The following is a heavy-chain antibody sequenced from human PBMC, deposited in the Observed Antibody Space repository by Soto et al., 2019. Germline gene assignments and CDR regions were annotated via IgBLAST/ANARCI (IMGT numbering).Heavy chain of an antibody. CDR2: ISGSGGST. J-gene: IGHJ4*02. D-gene: IGHD4-4*01. V-gene: IGHV3-23*01. Sequence: HPGGSLRLSCAASGFTFSSYAMSWVRQAPGKGLEWVSAISGSGGSTYYADSVKGRFTISRDNSKNTLYLQMNDLRVEDTAVYYCAKLSAYSKGYFDYWGLGTLVTVSS. CDR1: GFTFSSYA. CDR3: AKLSAYSKGYFDY.